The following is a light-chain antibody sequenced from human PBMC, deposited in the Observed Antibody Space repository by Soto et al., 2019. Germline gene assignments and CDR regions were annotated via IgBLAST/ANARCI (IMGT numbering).Light chain of an antibody. J-gene: IGKJ1*01. V-gene: IGKV1-39*01. CDR3: QQSYNTTLT. Sequence: IEVTQSPSSLAASLGDRVTITCRASQTIGTYVNWYRQKSGAAPELLIYDASTLQSGVPSRFRGGASGTDFTLTISSLQLDEFATYYCQQSYNTTLTVGQGTKGDIK. CDR2: DAS. CDR1: QTIGTY.